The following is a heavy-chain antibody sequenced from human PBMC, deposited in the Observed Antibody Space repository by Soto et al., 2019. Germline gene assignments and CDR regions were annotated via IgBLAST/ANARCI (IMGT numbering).Heavy chain of an antibody. CDR2: IIPIFGTA. J-gene: IGHJ5*02. CDR1: GGTFSSYA. Sequence: QVQLVQSGAEVKKPGSSVKVSCKASGGTFSSYAISWVRQAPGQGLEWMGGIIPIFGTAHYAQKFQGRVTITADESTSTAYMELSSLRSEDTAVYYCARGDMDIVVVPAAIGWFDPWGQGTLVTVSS. CDR3: ARGDMDIVVVPAAIGWFDP. V-gene: IGHV1-69*01. D-gene: IGHD2-2*02.